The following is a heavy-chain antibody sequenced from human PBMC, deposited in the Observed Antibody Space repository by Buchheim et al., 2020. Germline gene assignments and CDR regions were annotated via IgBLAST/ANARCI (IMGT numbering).Heavy chain of an antibody. Sequence: QVQLVESGGGVVQPGRSLRLSCAASGFTFSSYGMHWVRQAPGKGLEWVAVISYDGSNKYYADSVKGRFTISRDNSKNKLYLQMNSLRAEDTAVYYCAKDQYYYDSSGFDPWGQGTL. J-gene: IGHJ5*02. CDR2: ISYDGSNK. D-gene: IGHD3-22*01. CDR1: GFTFSSYG. CDR3: AKDQYYYDSSGFDP. V-gene: IGHV3-30*18.